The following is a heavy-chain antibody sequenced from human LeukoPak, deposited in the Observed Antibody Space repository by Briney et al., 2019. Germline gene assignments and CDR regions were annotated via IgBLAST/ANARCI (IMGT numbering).Heavy chain of an antibody. CDR3: AKVEEDIVVVVAATCYFDY. J-gene: IGHJ4*02. CDR1: GFTFSSYA. D-gene: IGHD2-15*01. Sequence: GGSLRLSCAASGFTFSSYAMSWVRQAPGKGLEWVSAISGSGGSTYYADSVKGRFTISRDNSKNTLYLQMNSLRAEDTAVYYCAKVEEDIVVVVAATCYFDYWAREPWSPSPQ. V-gene: IGHV3-23*01. CDR2: ISGSGGST.